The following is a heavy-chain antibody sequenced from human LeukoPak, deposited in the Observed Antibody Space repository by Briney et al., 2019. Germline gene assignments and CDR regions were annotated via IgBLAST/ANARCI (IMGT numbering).Heavy chain of an antibody. CDR2: IYYSVTT. CDR1: GDSISSSSYY. Sequence: SETLSLTCTVSGDSISSSSYYWGWIRQPPGKGLEWIGSIYYSVTTYYNPSLKSRVTISVDTSKNQFSLKLSSVTAADTAVYYCARDRLRWPKIDYWGQGTLVTVSS. V-gene: IGHV4-39*07. D-gene: IGHD4-23*01. CDR3: ARDRLRWPKIDY. J-gene: IGHJ4*02.